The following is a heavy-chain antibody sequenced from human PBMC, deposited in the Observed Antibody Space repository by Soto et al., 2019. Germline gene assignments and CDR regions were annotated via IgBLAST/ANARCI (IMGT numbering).Heavy chain of an antibody. CDR1: GGTFISYT. Sequence: SVKVSCKASGGTFISYTISWVRQAPGQGLEWMGRIIPILGIANYAQKFQGRVTITADKSTSTAYMELSSLRSEDTAVYYCACSGGSCYSHGFFDYWGQGTLVTVSS. V-gene: IGHV1-69*02. J-gene: IGHJ4*02. CDR2: IIPILGIA. CDR3: ACSGGSCYSHGFFDY. D-gene: IGHD2-15*01.